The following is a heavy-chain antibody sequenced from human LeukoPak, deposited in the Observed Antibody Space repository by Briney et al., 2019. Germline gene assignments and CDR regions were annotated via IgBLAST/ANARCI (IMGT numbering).Heavy chain of an antibody. J-gene: IGHJ4*02. V-gene: IGHV1-2*02. D-gene: IGHD4-17*01. CDR1: GYTFTGYY. CDR3: ARGEWSVTTFFLSPPK. Sequence: ASVKVSCKASGYTFTGYYMHWVRQAPGQGLEWMGWINPNSGGTNYAQKFQGRVTMTRDTSISTAYMELSRLRSDDTAVYYCARGEWSVTTFFLSPPKWGQGTLVTVSS. CDR2: INPNSGGT.